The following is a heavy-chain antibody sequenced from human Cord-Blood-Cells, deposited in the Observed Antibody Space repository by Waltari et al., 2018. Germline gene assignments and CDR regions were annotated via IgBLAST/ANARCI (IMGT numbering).Heavy chain of an antibody. CDR1: GGSFSGYY. Sequence: GGSFSGYYWSWIRQPPGKGLEWIGEINHSGSTNYNPSLKSRVTISVDTSKNQFSLKLSSVTAADTAVYYCARGGAQIAAAGTGLDYWGQGTLVTVSS. V-gene: IGHV4-34*01. J-gene: IGHJ4*02. CDR2: INHSGST. D-gene: IGHD6-13*01. CDR3: ARGGAQIAAAGTGLDY.